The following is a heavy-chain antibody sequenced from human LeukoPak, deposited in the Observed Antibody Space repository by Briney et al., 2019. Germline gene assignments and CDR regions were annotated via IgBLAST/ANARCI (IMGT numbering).Heavy chain of an antibody. CDR2: IFYSGST. D-gene: IGHD3-22*01. CDR3: VRDQGYFDSSGYIVNAFDI. V-gene: IGHV4-61*01. CDR1: GGSVSSGSYY. Sequence: SETLSLTCTVSGGSVSSGSYYWSWIRQPPGKGLEWIGYIFYSGSTNYNPSLKSRVTISVDTSKNQFSLKLSSVTAADTAVYYCVRDQGYFDSSGYIVNAFDIWGQGTMVTVSS. J-gene: IGHJ3*02.